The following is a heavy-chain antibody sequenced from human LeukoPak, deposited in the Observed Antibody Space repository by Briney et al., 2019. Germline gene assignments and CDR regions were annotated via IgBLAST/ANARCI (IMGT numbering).Heavy chain of an antibody. CDR2: IYYTGAT. CDR3: ARYGGSGWVIDN. D-gene: IGHD6-19*01. CDR1: GGSISSYY. J-gene: IGHJ4*02. Sequence: PSETLSLTCTVSGGSISSYYWTWIRQPPGKGLEWIGYIYYTGATSYNPSLKSRVTISVDTYKKQFSLKLTSVTAADTAVYYCARYGGSGWVIDNWGQGTLVTVSS. V-gene: IGHV4-59*08.